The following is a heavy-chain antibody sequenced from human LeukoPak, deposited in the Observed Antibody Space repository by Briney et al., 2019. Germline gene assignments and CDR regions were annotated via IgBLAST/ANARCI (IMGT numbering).Heavy chain of an antibody. CDR3: ARDLVSSGWSSGFDP. CDR1: GYSFTSYW. J-gene: IGHJ5*02. CDR2: IYPRDSDT. V-gene: IGHV5-51*01. Sequence: GESLKISCKGSGYSFTSYWIGWVRQAPGEGLECMGIIYPRDSDTRYSPSFQGRVTISVDKSISTAYLQWSSLKASDTAMYYCARDLVSSGWSSGFDPWGQGTLVTVSS. D-gene: IGHD6-19*01.